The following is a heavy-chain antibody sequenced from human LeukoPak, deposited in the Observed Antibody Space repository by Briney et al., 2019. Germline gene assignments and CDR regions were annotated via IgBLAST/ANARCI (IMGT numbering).Heavy chain of an antibody. J-gene: IGHJ4*02. CDR1: GHSISSGYF. D-gene: IGHD2-21*02. CDR3: VRIPEGQTAYFDY. V-gene: IGHV4-38-2*01. Sequence: PSETLSLTWAVSGHSISSGYFWGWIRQPPGKGLEWIGSIYHSGRTYYNPSLKSRVTISVDTSKNQFSLKLSSVTAADTAVYYCVRIPEGQTAYFDYWGQGTLVTVSS. CDR2: IYHSGRT.